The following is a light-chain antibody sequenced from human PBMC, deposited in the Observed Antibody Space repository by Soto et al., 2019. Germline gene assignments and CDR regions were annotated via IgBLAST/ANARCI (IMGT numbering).Light chain of an antibody. J-gene: IGLJ2*01. Sequence: SYELTQPPSVSVAPGQTARITCGGNNIGSKSVTWYQQKPGQAPVLVVYDDSDRPSGLPERFSGSNSGNTATLTISRVEAGDEADYYCQVWDSSSDHVVFGGGTKVTVL. CDR1: NIGSKS. CDR3: QVWDSSSDHVV. CDR2: DDS. V-gene: IGLV3-21*02.